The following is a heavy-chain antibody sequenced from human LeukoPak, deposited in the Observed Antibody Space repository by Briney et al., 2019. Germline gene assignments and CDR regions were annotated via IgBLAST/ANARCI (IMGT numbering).Heavy chain of an antibody. CDR3: TRVRRGDYFDY. CDR2: VRNKPNTYTT. V-gene: IGHV3-72*01. J-gene: IGHJ4*02. CDR1: GFTFSDHY. D-gene: IGHD4-17*01. Sequence: PGGSLRLSCAASGFTFSDHYMDWVRQAPGEGLEWVGRVRNKPNTYTTDYAASVKGRFTISRDDSKNSLYLQMNSLKTEDTAVYYCTRVRRGDYFDYWGQGTLVTVSS.